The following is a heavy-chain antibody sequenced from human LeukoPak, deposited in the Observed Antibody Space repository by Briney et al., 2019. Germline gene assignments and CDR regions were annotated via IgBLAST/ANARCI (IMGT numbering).Heavy chain of an antibody. Sequence: GGSLRLSCAASGFIFSNYGMHWVRQAPGKGLQWVAFIRYDGSNKYYADSVKGRFTISRDSSKNTLYLQMNSLRAEDTAVYYCAKDSPDSSGYYELDYWGQGTLVTVSS. CDR2: IRYDGSNK. CDR3: AKDSPDSSGYYELDY. J-gene: IGHJ4*02. D-gene: IGHD3-22*01. CDR1: GFIFSNYG. V-gene: IGHV3-30*02.